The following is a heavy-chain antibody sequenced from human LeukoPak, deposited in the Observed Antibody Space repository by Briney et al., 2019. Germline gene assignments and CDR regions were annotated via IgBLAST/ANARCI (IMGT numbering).Heavy chain of an antibody. CDR1: GFTFSSYG. D-gene: IGHD2-15*01. V-gene: IGHV3-30*18. Sequence: PGGSLRLSCAASGFTFSSYGMHWVRQAPGKGLEWVAVISYDGSNKNYADSVKGRFTISRDNSKNTLYLQINRVRAEDTAVYYCAKDLTRYCSGGSCYSADYWGQGTLVTVSS. J-gene: IGHJ4*02. CDR3: AKDLTRYCSGGSCYSADY. CDR2: ISYDGSNK.